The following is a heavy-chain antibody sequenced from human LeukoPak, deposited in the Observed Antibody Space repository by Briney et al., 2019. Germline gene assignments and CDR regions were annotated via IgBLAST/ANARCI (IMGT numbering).Heavy chain of an antibody. J-gene: IGHJ4*02. Sequence: PGGSLRLSCAASGFTFSSYAMSWVRQAPGKGLEWVSAISGSGGSTYYPDSVKGRFTISRDNSKNTLYLQMNSLRAEDTAVYYCAKASYYYDSSGYYYPTYYFDYWGQGTLVTVSS. V-gene: IGHV3-23*01. CDR3: AKASYYYDSSGYYYPTYYFDY. D-gene: IGHD3-22*01. CDR1: GFTFSSYA. CDR2: ISGSGGST.